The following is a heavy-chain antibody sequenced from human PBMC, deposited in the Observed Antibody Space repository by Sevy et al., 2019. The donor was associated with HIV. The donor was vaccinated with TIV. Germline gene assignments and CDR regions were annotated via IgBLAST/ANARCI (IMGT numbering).Heavy chain of an antibody. D-gene: IGHD5-12*01. CDR3: TTGPFMAKDY. CDR1: GFTFSSYA. V-gene: IGHV3-30-3*01. CDR2: ISYDGSNK. J-gene: IGHJ4*02. Sequence: GGSLRLSCAASGFTFSSYAMHWVRQAPGKGREWVAVISYDGSNKYYADSVKGRFTISRDNSKNTLYLQMNSLRAEDTAVYYCTTGPFMAKDYWGQGTLVTVSS.